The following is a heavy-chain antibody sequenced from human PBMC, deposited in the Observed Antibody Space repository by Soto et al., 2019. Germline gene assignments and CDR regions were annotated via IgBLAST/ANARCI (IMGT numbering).Heavy chain of an antibody. D-gene: IGHD5-12*01. CDR3: ARHFGGYDLRGAYYYYMDV. CDR1: GGSISSYY. CDR2: IYYSGST. Sequence: PSETLSLTCTVSGGSISSYYWSWIRQPPGKGLEWIGYIYYSGSTNYNPSLKSRVTISVDTSKNQFSLKLSSVTAADTAVYYCARHFGGYDLRGAYYYYMDVWGKGTTVTVSS. J-gene: IGHJ6*03. V-gene: IGHV4-59*08.